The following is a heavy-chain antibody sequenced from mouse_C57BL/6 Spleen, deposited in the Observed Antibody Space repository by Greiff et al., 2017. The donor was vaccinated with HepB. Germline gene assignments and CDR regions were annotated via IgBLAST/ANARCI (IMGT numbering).Heavy chain of an antibody. Sequence: QVQLQQPGAELVKPGASVKLSCKASGYTFTSYWMQWVKQRPGQGLEWIGEIDPSDSYTNYNQKFKGKPTLTVDTSSSTAYMQLSSLTSEDSAVYYCARRGYYGYDVWFAYWGQGTLVTVSA. CDR3: ARRGYYGYDVWFAY. V-gene: IGHV1-50*01. CDR1: GYTFTSYW. J-gene: IGHJ3*01. D-gene: IGHD2-2*01. CDR2: IDPSDSYT.